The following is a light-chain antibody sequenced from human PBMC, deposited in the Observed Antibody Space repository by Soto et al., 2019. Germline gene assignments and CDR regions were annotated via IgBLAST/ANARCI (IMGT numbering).Light chain of an antibody. CDR3: QQYGPSPMYT. J-gene: IGKJ2*01. V-gene: IGKV3-20*01. CDR1: XTVXXXX. CDR2: GAS. Sequence: EIVLTQSPGTLSXXPGERATLSXRXXXTVXXXXXAWFQQKPGQAPSLLIYGASTRATGIPGRFSGSASGTDFTLTISRLEPEDFAVYYCQQYGPSPMYTFGQGTNLEIK.